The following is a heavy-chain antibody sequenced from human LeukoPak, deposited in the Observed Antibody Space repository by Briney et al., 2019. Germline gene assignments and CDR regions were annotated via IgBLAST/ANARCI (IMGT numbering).Heavy chain of an antibody. CDR1: RFTFSSYW. D-gene: IGHD1-7*01. Sequence: PGGSLRLSCAASRFTFSSYWMSWVRQAPGKGLEWVANIKQDGSEKYYVDSVKGRFTISRDNAKNSLYLQMNSLRAEDTAVYYCAREGGWNYFNWFDPWGQGTLVTVSS. J-gene: IGHJ5*02. V-gene: IGHV3-7*01. CDR3: AREGGWNYFNWFDP. CDR2: IKQDGSEK.